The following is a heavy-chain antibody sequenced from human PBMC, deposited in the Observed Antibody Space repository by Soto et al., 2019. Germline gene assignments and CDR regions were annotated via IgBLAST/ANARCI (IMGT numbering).Heavy chain of an antibody. CDR2: VSSEGGTQ. Sequence: QVQLVESGGGVVQPGRSLRLSCAASGFTFSNYAMQWVRQAPGKGLEWVAVVSSEGGTQFYADSVKGRFTISRDNSKNSLSLQMNSLTTKDAALSYCAREAYYSGHLIGNLDLWGRGTLVIVSS. CDR1: GFTFSNYA. J-gene: IGHJ2*01. V-gene: IGHV3-30-3*01. D-gene: IGHD3-10*01. CDR3: AREAYYSGHLIGNLDL.